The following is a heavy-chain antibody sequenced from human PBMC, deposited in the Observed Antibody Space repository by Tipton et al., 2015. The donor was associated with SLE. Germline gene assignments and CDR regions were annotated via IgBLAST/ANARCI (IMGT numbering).Heavy chain of an antibody. V-gene: IGHV4-34*01. Sequence: TLSLTCAVYGGSFSGYYWSWIRQPPGKGLEWIGEIDHSGNTNYNPSLKSRVTISVDKSKNQFSLKLSSVTAADTAVYYCASAAGPFDYWGQGTLVTVSS. D-gene: IGHD6-13*01. J-gene: IGHJ4*02. CDR2: IDHSGNT. CDR1: GGSFSGYY. CDR3: ASAAGPFDY.